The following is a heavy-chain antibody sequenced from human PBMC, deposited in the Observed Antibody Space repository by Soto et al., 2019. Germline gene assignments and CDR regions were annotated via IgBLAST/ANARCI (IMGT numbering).Heavy chain of an antibody. Sequence: ASVKVSCKASGYTFTSYGISWVRQAPGQGLEWMGWISAYNGNTNYAQKLQGRVTMTTDTSTSTAYMELRSLRSDDTAVYYCARDCSSTSCYRRNDYWGQGTLVTVSS. CDR3: ARDCSSTSCYRRNDY. CDR1: GYTFTSYG. CDR2: ISAYNGNT. V-gene: IGHV1-18*01. J-gene: IGHJ4*02. D-gene: IGHD2-2*01.